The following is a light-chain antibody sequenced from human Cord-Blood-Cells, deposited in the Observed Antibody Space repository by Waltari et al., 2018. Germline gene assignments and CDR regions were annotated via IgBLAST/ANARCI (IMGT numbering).Light chain of an antibody. J-gene: IGKJ2*03. CDR3: QQYNSYLYS. Sequence: DIQMTQSPSTLSPSVGDRVTITCRASQSISSWLAWYQQKPGKAPKLLIYKASSLEIGVPSRFSGIGSGTEFTLTISSLQPDDFATYYCQQYNSYLYSFGQGTKLEIK. CDR2: KAS. CDR1: QSISSW. V-gene: IGKV1-5*03.